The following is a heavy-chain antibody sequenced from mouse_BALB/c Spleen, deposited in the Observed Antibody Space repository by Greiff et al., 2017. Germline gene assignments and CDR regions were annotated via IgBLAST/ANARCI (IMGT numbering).Heavy chain of an antibody. CDR3: AREGGGNYENYAMDY. D-gene: IGHD1-1*02. J-gene: IGHJ4*01. Sequence: VQLVESGPGLVAPSQSLSIICPVSGFSLTGYGVNWVRQPPGKGLEWLGMIWGDGSTDYNSALKSRLSISKDNSKGQVFLKMNSLQTDDTARYYCAREGGGNYENYAMDYWGQGTSVTVSS. V-gene: IGHV2-6-7*01. CDR1: GFSLTGYG. CDR2: IWGDGST.